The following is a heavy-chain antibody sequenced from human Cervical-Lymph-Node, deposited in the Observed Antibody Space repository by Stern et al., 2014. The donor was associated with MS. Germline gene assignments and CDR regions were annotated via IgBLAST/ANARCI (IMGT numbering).Heavy chain of an antibody. D-gene: IGHD1-26*01. CDR1: GFTVSYNY. V-gene: IGHV3-66*02. J-gene: IGHJ4*02. CDR3: ARSWEPPTLDY. Sequence: VQLVESGGGLVQPGGSLRLSCAASGFTVSYNYMSWVRQAPGKGLEWVSGFFRGGSTSYAAHVKGRFTSSRDSSKNTLYLQMNSLRVEDTAVYYCARSWEPPTLDYWGQGTLVTVSS. CDR2: FFRGGST.